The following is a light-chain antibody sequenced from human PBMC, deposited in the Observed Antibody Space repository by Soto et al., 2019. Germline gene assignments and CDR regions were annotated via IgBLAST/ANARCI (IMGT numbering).Light chain of an antibody. Sequence: IVLTQSPGTLSLTPGKRATLSSRASQSVSSSYLAWYQQKPGQAPRLLIYGASSRATGIPARFSGSGSGTEFTLTISSLQSEDFAVYYCQQYNNWPLTFGGGTNVDVK. CDR1: QSVSSSY. J-gene: IGKJ4*01. V-gene: IGKV3-15*01. CDR2: GAS. CDR3: QQYNNWPLT.